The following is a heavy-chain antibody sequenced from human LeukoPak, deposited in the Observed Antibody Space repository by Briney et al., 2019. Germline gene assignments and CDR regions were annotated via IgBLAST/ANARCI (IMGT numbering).Heavy chain of an antibody. CDR3: ANDYGDYDLDY. J-gene: IGHJ4*02. CDR2: ISGSGGST. Sequence: GGSLRLSCAASGFTFSSYAMSWVRQAPGEGLEWVSAISGSGGSTYYADSVKGRFTISRDNSKNTLYLQTNSLRAEDTAVYYCANDYGDYDLDYWGQGTLVTVSS. V-gene: IGHV3-23*01. CDR1: GFTFSSYA. D-gene: IGHD4-17*01.